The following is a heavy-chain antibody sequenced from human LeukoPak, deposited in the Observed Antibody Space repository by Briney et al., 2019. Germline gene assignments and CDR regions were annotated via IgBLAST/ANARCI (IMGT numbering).Heavy chain of an antibody. CDR2: ISSSSSYI. CDR1: GFTFSSYS. V-gene: IGHV3-21*01. D-gene: IGHD4-17*01. Sequence: GGSLRLSCAAFGFTFSSYSMNWVRQAPGKGLEWVSSISSSSSYIYYADSVKGRFTISRDNAKNSLYLQMNSLRAEDTAVYYCARDKWTTVTTHWGQGTLVTVSS. J-gene: IGHJ4*02. CDR3: ARDKWTTVTTH.